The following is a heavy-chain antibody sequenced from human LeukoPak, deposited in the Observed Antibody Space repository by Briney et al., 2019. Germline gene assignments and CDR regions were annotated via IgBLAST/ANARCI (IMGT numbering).Heavy chain of an antibody. D-gene: IGHD5-18*01. J-gene: IGHJ3*02. CDR2: IIPILGIA. CDR1: GGTSSSYA. CDR3: ARDQVDTAMATDAFDI. Sequence: SVKVSCKASGGTSSSYAISWVRQAPGQGLEWVGRIIPILGIANYAQKFQGRVTITADKSTSTAYMELSSLRSKDTAVYYCARDQVDTAMATDAFDIWGQGTMVTVSS. V-gene: IGHV1-69*04.